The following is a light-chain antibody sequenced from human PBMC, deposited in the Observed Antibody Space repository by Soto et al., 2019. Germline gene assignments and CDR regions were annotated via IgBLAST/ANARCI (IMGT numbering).Light chain of an antibody. Sequence: DIQMTQSPSTLSASVGDRVTITCRASQSISSWLAWYQQKLGSAPKLLIYQASTLQTGVPSRFSGSGSGTEFTLTISSLQPDDFATYYCQQYNGSPWTFGQGTKVDIK. CDR3: QQYNGSPWT. CDR1: QSISSW. V-gene: IGKV1-5*03. CDR2: QAS. J-gene: IGKJ1*01.